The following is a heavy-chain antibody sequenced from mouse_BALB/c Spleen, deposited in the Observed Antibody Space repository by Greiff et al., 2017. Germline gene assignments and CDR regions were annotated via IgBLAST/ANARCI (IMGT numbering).Heavy chain of an antibody. J-gene: IGHJ4*01. CDR3: AREGGLLSSYAMDY. CDR2: IWSGGST. V-gene: IGHV2-2*02. D-gene: IGHD2-10*01. Sequence: VQVVESGPGLVQPSQSLSITCTVSGFSLTSYGVHWVRQSPGKGLEWLGVIWSGGSTDYNAAFISRLSISKDNSKSQVFFKMNSLQANDTAIYYCAREGGLLSSYAMDYWGQGTSVTVSS. CDR1: GFSLTSYG.